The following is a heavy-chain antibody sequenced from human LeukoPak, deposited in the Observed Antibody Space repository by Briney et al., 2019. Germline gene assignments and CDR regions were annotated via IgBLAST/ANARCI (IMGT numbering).Heavy chain of an antibody. D-gene: IGHD6-19*01. CDR1: GYSISSGYY. J-gene: IGHJ6*02. CDR2: IYHSGST. V-gene: IGHV4-38-2*02. Sequence: SETLSLTCTVSGYSISSGYYWGWIRQPPGKGLEWIGSIYHSGSTYYNPSLKSRVTISVDTSKNQFSLKLSSVTAADTAVYYCAREIRSSGWTFDDYGYYGMDVWGQGTTVTVSS. CDR3: AREIRSSGWTFDDYGYYGMDV.